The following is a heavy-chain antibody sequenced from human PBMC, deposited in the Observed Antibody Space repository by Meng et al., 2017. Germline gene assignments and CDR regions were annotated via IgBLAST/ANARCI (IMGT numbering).Heavy chain of an antibody. J-gene: IGHJ4*02. Sequence: QVQLVQSGTEVKKPGASVKVSCKASGYTFTSYGITWVRQAPGDGLEWMGWISAYNGHTDYAQKLQGRVTMTTDTSTSTAYMELRSLRSDDTAVYYCARGIAAQEAVDYWGQGTLVTVSS. D-gene: IGHD6-13*01. CDR3: ARGIAAQEAVDY. CDR1: GYTFTSYG. V-gene: IGHV1-18*01. CDR2: ISAYNGHT.